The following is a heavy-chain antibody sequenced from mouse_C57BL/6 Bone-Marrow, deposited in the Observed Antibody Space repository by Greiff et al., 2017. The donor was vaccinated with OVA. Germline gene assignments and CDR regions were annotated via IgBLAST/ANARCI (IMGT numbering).Heavy chain of an antibody. Sequence: QVQLQQSGPELVKPGASVKISCKASGYAFSSSWMNWVKQRPGQGLEWIGRIYPGDGDTNYNGKFKGKATLTADKSSSTAYMQLSSLTSDDSAVYFCAVFTVFEVWGTGTTVTVSS. D-gene: IGHD1-1*01. J-gene: IGHJ1*03. CDR3: AVFTVFEV. V-gene: IGHV1-82*01. CDR2: IYPGDGDT. CDR1: GYAFSSSW.